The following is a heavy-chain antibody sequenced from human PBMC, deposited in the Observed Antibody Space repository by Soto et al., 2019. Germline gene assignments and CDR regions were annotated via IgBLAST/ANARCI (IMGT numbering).Heavy chain of an antibody. CDR1: GFTFSTYW. D-gene: IGHD3-22*01. J-gene: IGHJ4*02. V-gene: IGHV3-74*01. Sequence: EVQLVESGGDLVQPGGSLRLSCAASGFTFSTYWMHWVRQAPSKGLLWVSRIKTDGTYATYADSVKGRFTISRDNAKNTLYLQMNSLRVEDAAVYYCAAGGRGYYANWCQGTLVTVSS. CDR2: IKTDGTYA. CDR3: AAGGRGYYAN.